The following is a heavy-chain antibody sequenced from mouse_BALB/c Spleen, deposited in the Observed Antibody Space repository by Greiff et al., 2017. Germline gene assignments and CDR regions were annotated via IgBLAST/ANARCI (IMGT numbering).Heavy chain of an antibody. CDR3: ARYYYGYQSLDY. V-gene: IGHV3-8*02. J-gene: IGHJ2*01. Sequence: EVKLQESGPSLVKPSQTLSLTCSVTGDSITSGYWNWIRKFPGNKLEYMGYISYSGSTYYNPSLKSRISITRDTSKNQYYLQLNSVTTEDTATYYCARYYYGYQSLDYWGQGTTLTVSS. D-gene: IGHD1-2*01. CDR1: GDSITSGY. CDR2: ISYSGST.